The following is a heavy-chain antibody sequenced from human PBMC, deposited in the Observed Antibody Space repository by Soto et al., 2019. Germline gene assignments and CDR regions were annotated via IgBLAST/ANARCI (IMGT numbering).Heavy chain of an antibody. J-gene: IGHJ6*02. D-gene: IGHD6-6*01. V-gene: IGHV4-39*01. Sequence: QLQLQESGPGLVKPSETLSLTCTVSGGSISSSSYYWGWIRQPPGKGLEWIGSIYYSGSTYYNPSLKRRVTISVDTSKNQFSLKLSAVTAADTAVYYCARGPRLTAAPLHGMDVWGQGTTVTVSS. CDR2: IYYSGST. CDR3: ARGPRLTAAPLHGMDV. CDR1: GGSISSSSYY.